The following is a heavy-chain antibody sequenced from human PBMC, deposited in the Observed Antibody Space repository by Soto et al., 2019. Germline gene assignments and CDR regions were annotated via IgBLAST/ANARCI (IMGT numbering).Heavy chain of an antibody. CDR2: IYYSGST. Sequence: SETLSLTCTVSGGSISSSTFYWGWIRQPPGKGLEWIGSIYYSGSTYYNPSLKSRVSISVDTSKNQFSLKLSSVTAADTAVYYCARRWRYNFWSAYYTDQFDYWGQGTLVTVSS. CDR1: GGSISSSTFY. J-gene: IGHJ4*02. CDR3: ARRWRYNFWSAYYTDQFDY. V-gene: IGHV4-39*01. D-gene: IGHD3-3*01.